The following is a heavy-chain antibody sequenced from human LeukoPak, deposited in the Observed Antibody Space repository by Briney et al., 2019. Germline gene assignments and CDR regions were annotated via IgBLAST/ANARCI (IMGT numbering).Heavy chain of an antibody. J-gene: IGHJ4*02. CDR2: ISSSSSYI. Sequence: SGGSLRLSCAASGFTFSSYSMNWVRQAPGKGLEWVSSISSSSSYIYYADSVKGRFTISRDNAKNSLYLQMNSLRAEDTAVYYCARDGVEGITMIVVVNFDYWGQGTLVTVSS. V-gene: IGHV3-21*01. D-gene: IGHD3-22*01. CDR1: GFTFSSYS. CDR3: ARDGVEGITMIVVVNFDY.